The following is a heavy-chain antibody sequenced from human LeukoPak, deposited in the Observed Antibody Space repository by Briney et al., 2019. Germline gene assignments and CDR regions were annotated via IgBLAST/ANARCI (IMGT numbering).Heavy chain of an antibody. Sequence: RGSLRLSCAASGFTVRSIYMTWVRQAPGKGLEWVSSFYSGGSSYYADSVKGRFIISRDSSTDTLYLQMNSLRVEDTAVYFCARDRGYGYGFFDYWGQETLVTVSS. CDR1: GFTVRSIY. J-gene: IGHJ4*02. V-gene: IGHV3-53*01. CDR3: ARDRGYGYGFFDY. D-gene: IGHD5-18*01. CDR2: FYSGGSS.